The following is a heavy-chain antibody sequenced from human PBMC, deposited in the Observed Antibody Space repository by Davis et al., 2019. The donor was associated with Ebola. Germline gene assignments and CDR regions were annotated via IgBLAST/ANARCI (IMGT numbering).Heavy chain of an antibody. D-gene: IGHD3-22*01. J-gene: IGHJ4*02. CDR2: IRSKANSYAT. Sequence: GESLKISCAASGFTFSGSAMHWVRQASGKGLEWVGRIRSKANSYATAYAASVKGRFTISRDDSKSIAYLQMNSLKTEDTAVYYCTRERRTYYYDSSGYLPFDYWGQGTLVTVSS. CDR3: TRERRTYYYDSSGYLPFDY. CDR1: GFTFSGSA. V-gene: IGHV3-73*01.